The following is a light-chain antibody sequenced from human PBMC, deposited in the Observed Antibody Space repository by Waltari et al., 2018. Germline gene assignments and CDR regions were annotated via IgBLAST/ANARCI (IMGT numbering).Light chain of an antibody. CDR1: IPRRYT. J-gene: IGLJ2*01. CDR2: GTD. Sequence: SSDLTQDPSLSVALGQTARITCQRDIPRRYTANWYQQRPGQAPALVLYGTDNRPSGIPDRFSGSTSGNTASLTITGAQAEDEADYYCHSRETFSTMLFGGGTRLTV. V-gene: IGLV3-19*01. CDR3: HSRETFSTML.